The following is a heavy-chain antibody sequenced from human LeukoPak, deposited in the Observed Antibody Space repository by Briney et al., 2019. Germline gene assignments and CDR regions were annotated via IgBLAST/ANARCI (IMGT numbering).Heavy chain of an antibody. Sequence: SETLSLTYTVSGGSISSGDYYWSWIRQPPGKGLEWIGYIYYSGSTYYNPSLKSRVTISVDTSKNQFSLKLSSVTAADTAVYYCAREHGFLYYYYGMDVWGQGTTVTVSS. CDR3: AREHGFLYYYYGMDV. V-gene: IGHV4-30-4*01. CDR2: IYYSGST. CDR1: GGSISSGDYY. D-gene: IGHD3-10*01. J-gene: IGHJ6*02.